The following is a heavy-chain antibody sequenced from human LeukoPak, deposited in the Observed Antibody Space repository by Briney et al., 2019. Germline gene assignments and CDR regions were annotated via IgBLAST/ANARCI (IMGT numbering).Heavy chain of an antibody. CDR1: GFTFSSYW. J-gene: IGHJ4*02. Sequence: GGSLRLSCVASGFTFSSYWMSWVRQAPGKGLEWVSSIGSVTTYIYYADSLKGRFTISRDNAKNSLYLQMDSLRAEDTAIYFCARAIAVAGPYYFDYWGQGTLVTVSS. CDR2: IGSVTTYI. V-gene: IGHV3-21*01. CDR3: ARAIAVAGPYYFDY. D-gene: IGHD6-19*01.